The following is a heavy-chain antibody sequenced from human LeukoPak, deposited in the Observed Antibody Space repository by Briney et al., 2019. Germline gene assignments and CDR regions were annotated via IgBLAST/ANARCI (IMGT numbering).Heavy chain of an antibody. V-gene: IGHV1-2*02. J-gene: IGHJ4*02. Sequence: ASVRVSCKASGYTFTVYYMHWVRQAPGQGLGWMGWINPNSGGTNYAQKFQGRVTMTRATSISTTYMELSSLRSDDTAVYYCARGATYQLLHDFDYWGQGTLVTVSS. CDR3: ARGATYQLLHDFDY. CDR2: INPNSGGT. CDR1: GYTFTVYY. D-gene: IGHD2-2*01.